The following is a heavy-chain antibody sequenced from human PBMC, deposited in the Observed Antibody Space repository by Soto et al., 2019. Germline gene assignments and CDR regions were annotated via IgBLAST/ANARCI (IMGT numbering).Heavy chain of an antibody. CDR1: GGSISSYY. CDR3: ARMKADTAMAI. Sequence: QVQLQESGPGLVKPSETLSLTCTVSGGSISSYYWSWIRQPPGKGLEWIGYIYYSGSTNYNPSLKSRVTISVDTSKNQYSLKLSSVTAADTAVYYCARMKADTAMAIWGQGTLVTVSS. CDR2: IYYSGST. D-gene: IGHD5-18*01. V-gene: IGHV4-59*01. J-gene: IGHJ4*02.